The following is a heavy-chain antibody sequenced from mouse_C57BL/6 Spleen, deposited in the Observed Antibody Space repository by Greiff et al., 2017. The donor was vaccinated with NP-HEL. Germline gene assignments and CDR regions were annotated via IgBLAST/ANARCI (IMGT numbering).Heavy chain of an antibody. CDR3: ATNWDGFFDY. V-gene: IGHV5-17*01. CDR1: GFTFSDYG. Sequence: EVKVVESGGGLVKPGGSLKLSCAASGFTFSDYGMHWVRQAPEKGLEWVAYISSGSSTIHFADTVKGRFTISRDNAKNILFLQMTSLRSEDTAMYFCATNWDGFFDYWGQGTTLTVSS. J-gene: IGHJ2*01. CDR2: ISSGSSTI. D-gene: IGHD4-1*01.